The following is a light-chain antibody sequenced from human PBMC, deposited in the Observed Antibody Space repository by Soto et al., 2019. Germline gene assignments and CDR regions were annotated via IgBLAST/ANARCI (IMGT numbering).Light chain of an antibody. J-gene: IGKJ4*01. CDR1: QSVSSN. CDR2: DAS. V-gene: IGKV3-15*01. CDR3: QQYNNWPLT. Sequence: EIVMTQSPATLSVSPGERATLSCRASQSVSSNLAWYQQKPGQTPRLLICDASSRATGIPARFSGSGSGTDFTLTISSLQSEDFAVYYCQQYNNWPLTFGGGTNVEIK.